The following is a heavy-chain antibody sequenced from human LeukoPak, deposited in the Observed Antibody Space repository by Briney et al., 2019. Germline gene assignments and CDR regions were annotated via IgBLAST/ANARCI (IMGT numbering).Heavy chain of an antibody. CDR1: GFTFSSYG. Sequence: GGSLRLSCAASGFTFSSYGMHWVRQAPGKGLEWVAFIRYDGSNKYYADSVKGRFTTSRDNSKNTLYLQMNSLRAEDTAVYYCAKGQLWLLDYRGQGTLVTVSS. CDR2: IRYDGSNK. CDR3: AKGQLWLLDY. J-gene: IGHJ4*02. V-gene: IGHV3-30*02. D-gene: IGHD5-18*01.